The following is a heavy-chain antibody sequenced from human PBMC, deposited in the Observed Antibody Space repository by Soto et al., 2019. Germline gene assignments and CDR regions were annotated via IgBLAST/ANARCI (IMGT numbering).Heavy chain of an antibody. CDR2: ISYDGSNK. J-gene: IGHJ3*02. CDR3: ARDQLAAADAFDI. CDR1: GFTFSSYA. D-gene: IGHD6-13*01. Sequence: QPVGSLRLSCAASGFTFSSYAMHWVRQAPGKGLEWVAVISYDGSNKYYADSVKGRFTISRDNSKNTLYLQMNSLRAEDTAVYYCARDQLAAADAFDIWGQGTMVTVSS. V-gene: IGHV3-30-3*01.